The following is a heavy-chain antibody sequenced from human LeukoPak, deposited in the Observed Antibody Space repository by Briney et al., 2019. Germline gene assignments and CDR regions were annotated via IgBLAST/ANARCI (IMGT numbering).Heavy chain of an antibody. Sequence: PSETLSLTCAVYGGSFSGYYWSWIRQPPGKGLEWIGSIYYSGSTYYNPFLKSRVTISVDTSKNQFSLKLSSVTAADTAVYYCASIRDGYNYDYWGQGTLVTVSS. CDR1: GGSFSGYY. J-gene: IGHJ4*02. CDR2: IYYSGST. V-gene: IGHV4-34*01. CDR3: ASIRDGYNYDY. D-gene: IGHD5-24*01.